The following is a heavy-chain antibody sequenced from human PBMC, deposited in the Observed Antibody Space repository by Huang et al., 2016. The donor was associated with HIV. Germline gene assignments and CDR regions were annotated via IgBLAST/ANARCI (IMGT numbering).Heavy chain of an antibody. CDR3: AREDRNAFDI. CDR2: MHQRGDT. V-gene: IGHV4-4*07. Sequence: QVHLQESGPGLVKPSETLSLICTVSGVSTRTYFWSWIRQPAGKGPECIAHMHQRGDTKSNPSLRSRVTRSVDTSKNQLSLRLTSVTAADTAVYYCAREDRNAFDIWGQGIMVIVSS. CDR1: GVSTRTYF. J-gene: IGHJ3*02.